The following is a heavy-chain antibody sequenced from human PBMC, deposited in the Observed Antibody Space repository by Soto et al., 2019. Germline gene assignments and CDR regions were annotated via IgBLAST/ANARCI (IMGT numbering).Heavy chain of an antibody. CDR1: GASISSGGYY. CDR2: VYYGGNT. Sequence: SETLSLTCTVSGASISSGGYYWTWIRQHPGKGLEWIGYVYYGGNTNFNPSLRSRVAMSVDRSKNQFSLELKSVTVADTAVYFCARDRSGRRYFYKLWGQGTLVTVSS. CDR3: ARDRSGRRYFYKL. V-gene: IGHV4-31*03. D-gene: IGHD6-19*01. J-gene: IGHJ4*02.